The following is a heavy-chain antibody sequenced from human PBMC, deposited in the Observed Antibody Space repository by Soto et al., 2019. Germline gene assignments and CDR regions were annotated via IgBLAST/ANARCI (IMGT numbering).Heavy chain of an antibody. CDR1: GFTFSSYS. D-gene: IGHD6-13*01. J-gene: IGHJ6*03. CDR2: ISTSSSSI. V-gene: IGHV3-48*01. Sequence: GGSLRLSCAASGFTFSSYSMNWVRQAPGKGLEWVSYISTSSSSIYYADSVKGRFTISRDNAKNSLYLQMNSLRAEDTAVYYCARDGVRAAAGTSVQPQPPFYYMDVWGKGTTVTVSS. CDR3: ARDGVRAAAGTSVQPQPPFYYMDV.